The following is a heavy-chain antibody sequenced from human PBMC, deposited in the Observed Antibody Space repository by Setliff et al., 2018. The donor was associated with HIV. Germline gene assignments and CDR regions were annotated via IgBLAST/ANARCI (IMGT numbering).Heavy chain of an antibody. D-gene: IGHD6-13*01. V-gene: IGHV1-2*06. J-gene: IGHJ2*01. CDR1: GYTFTGYY. CDR3: ARSAAGTDYWYFEL. CDR2: INPNSGGT. Sequence: ASVKVSCKASGYTFTGYYMHWVRQAPGQGLEWMGRINPNSGGTNYAQKFQGKVTMTRDTSISTAYMELSRLRSDDTAVYYCARSAAGTDYWYFELWGRGTLVTVSS.